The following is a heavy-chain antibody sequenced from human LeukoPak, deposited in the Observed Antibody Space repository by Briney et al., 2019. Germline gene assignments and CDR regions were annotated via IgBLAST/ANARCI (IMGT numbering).Heavy chain of an antibody. CDR1: GGSMTDYY. J-gene: IGHJ4*02. Sequence: SETLSLTCTVSGGSMTDYYWSWIRQPPGKGLEWIGYIFYSGDSNYNPSLESRVSVLVDTSKNQVSLKLDSVTAADTAVYYCARQPYMLGAYYFDYWGQGTLVTVSS. V-gene: IGHV4-59*08. CDR3: ARQPYMLGAYYFDY. CDR2: IFYSGDS. D-gene: IGHD1-26*01.